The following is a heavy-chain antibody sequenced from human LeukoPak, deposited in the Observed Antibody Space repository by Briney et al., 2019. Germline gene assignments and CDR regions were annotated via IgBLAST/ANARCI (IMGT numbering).Heavy chain of an antibody. CDR1: GGSISSGGYS. D-gene: IGHD3-10*01. CDR2: IYHSGST. Sequence: PSQTLSLTCAVSGGSISSGGYSWSWIRQPPGKGLEWIGYIYHSGSTYYNPSLKSRVTISVDTSKNQFSLKLSSVTAADTAVYYCARHGDYYAPNWVDPWGQGTLVTVSS. CDR3: ARHGDYYAPNWVDP. J-gene: IGHJ5*02. V-gene: IGHV4-30-2*01.